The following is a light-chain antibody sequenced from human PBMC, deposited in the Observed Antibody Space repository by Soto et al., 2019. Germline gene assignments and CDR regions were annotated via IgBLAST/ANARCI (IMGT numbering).Light chain of an antibody. Sequence: EIVVTQSPATLSVSPGERATLSCRASQSVGNNFAWYQQKPGQAPRLLIFATSTRATGVPARFSGSGSGTEFTLTISSLQSEDFAVYYCQQYGDWPLTFGGGTMVEIK. CDR3: QQYGDWPLT. CDR1: QSVGNN. J-gene: IGKJ4*01. V-gene: IGKV3-15*01. CDR2: ATS.